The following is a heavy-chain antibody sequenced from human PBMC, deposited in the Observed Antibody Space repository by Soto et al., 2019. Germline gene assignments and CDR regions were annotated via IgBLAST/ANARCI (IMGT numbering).Heavy chain of an antibody. V-gene: IGHV3-30*18. J-gene: IGHJ4*02. Sequence: QVQLVESGGGVVQPGRSLRLSCAASGFTFSSYGMHWVRQAPGKGLEWVAVISYDGSNKYYADSVKGRFTISRDNSKNTLYLQMNSLRAEDMAVYYCAKADCSSTSCYVDYWGQGTLVTVSS. CDR3: AKADCSSTSCYVDY. CDR2: ISYDGSNK. CDR1: GFTFSSYG. D-gene: IGHD2-2*01.